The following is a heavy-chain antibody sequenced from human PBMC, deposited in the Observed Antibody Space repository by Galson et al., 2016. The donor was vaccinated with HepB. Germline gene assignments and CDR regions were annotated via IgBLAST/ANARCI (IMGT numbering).Heavy chain of an antibody. V-gene: IGHV4-39*07. CDR3: AGHRGRPWGYYYYGMDV. D-gene: IGHD7-27*01. Sequence: SETLSLTCTVSGGSISSSSYYWDWIRQPPGKGLEWIGSLYYSGSTYYNPSLKSRDTISEDTSKNQFSLMLTSVTAADTAVYYCAGHRGRPWGYYYYGMDVWGQGTTVTVSS. J-gene: IGHJ6*02. CDR2: LYYSGST. CDR1: GGSISSSSYY.